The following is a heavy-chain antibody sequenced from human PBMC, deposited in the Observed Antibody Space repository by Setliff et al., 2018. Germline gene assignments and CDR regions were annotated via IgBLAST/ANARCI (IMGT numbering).Heavy chain of an antibody. V-gene: IGHV1-2*02. CDR1: GYTFSGYY. CDR3: ARDWGVGATSYYYYYGMDV. CDR2: INPNAGGT. Sequence: ASVKVSCKASGYTFSGYYLHWVRQAPGQGPEWMGWINPNAGGTNYAQKFQGRVTMTGDTSISTAYMELSRLRSDDTAVYYCARDWGVGATSYYYYYGMDVWGQGTTVTVSS. J-gene: IGHJ6*02. D-gene: IGHD1-26*01.